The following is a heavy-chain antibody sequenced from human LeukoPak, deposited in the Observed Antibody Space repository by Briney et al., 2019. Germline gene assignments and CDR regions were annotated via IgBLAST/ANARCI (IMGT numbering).Heavy chain of an antibody. D-gene: IGHD6-6*01. CDR1: GGSISSSSYY. CDR2: IYYSGST. V-gene: IGHV4-39*01. J-gene: IGHJ4*02. CDR3: ARLEQLVKRGSDY. Sequence: SETLSLTCTASGGSISSSSYYWGWIRQPPGKGLEWIGSIYYSGSTYYNPSLKSRVTISVDTSKNQFSLKLSSVTAADTAVYYCARLEQLVKRGSDYWGQGTLVTVSS.